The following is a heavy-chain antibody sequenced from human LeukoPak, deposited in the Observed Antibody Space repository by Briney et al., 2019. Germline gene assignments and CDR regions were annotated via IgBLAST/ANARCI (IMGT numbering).Heavy chain of an antibody. V-gene: IGHV1-69*04. CDR2: IIPILGIA. CDR3: AAIPYSSGFDY. D-gene: IGHD6-19*01. Sequence: GASMKVSCKASGGTFSSYAISWVRQAPGQGLEWMGRIIPILGIANYAQKFQGRVTITADKSTSTAYMELSSLRSEDTAVYYCAAIPYSSGFDYWGQGTLVTVSS. CDR1: GGTFSSYA. J-gene: IGHJ4*02.